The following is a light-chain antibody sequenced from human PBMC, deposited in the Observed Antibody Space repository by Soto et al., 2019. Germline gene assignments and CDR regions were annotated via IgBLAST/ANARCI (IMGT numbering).Light chain of an antibody. Sequence: ETVLTQSPATLSLSPGERATLSCRASQSVSRFLAWYQQKPGQAPRLLIYDASNRATGIPARFSGSGSGTDFTLTISSLEPEDFAVYYFQQRGNWPPITFGQGTRLDIK. CDR3: QQRGNWPPIT. V-gene: IGKV3-11*01. J-gene: IGKJ5*01. CDR1: QSVSRF. CDR2: DAS.